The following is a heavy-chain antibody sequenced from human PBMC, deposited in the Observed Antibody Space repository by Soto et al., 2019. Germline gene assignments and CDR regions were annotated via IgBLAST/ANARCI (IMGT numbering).Heavy chain of an antibody. Sequence: QVQLQESGPGLVKPSGTLSLTCAVSGGSISSSNWWSWVRQPPGKGLEWIGEIYHSGSTNYNPSLKSRVTISVDKSKNQVSLKLSSVTAADTAVYYCAASTRGSGWLFWFAYWGQGTLVTVSS. CDR1: GGSISSSNW. V-gene: IGHV4-4*02. J-gene: IGHJ4*02. CDR3: AASTRGSGWLFWFAY. D-gene: IGHD6-19*01. CDR2: IYHSGST.